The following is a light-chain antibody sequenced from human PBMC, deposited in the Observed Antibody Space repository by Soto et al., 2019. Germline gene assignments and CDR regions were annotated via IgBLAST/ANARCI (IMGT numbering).Light chain of an antibody. Sequence: QSVLTQPPSASASLGASVTLTCTLSSGYNNYKVDWYQQRPGKGPRFVMRVGTGGIVGSKGDGIPDRFSVLSSGLNRYLTIENIQEEDESDYLCGTDGVFGGGTKVTVL. CDR2: VGTGGIVG. CDR1: SGYNNYK. CDR3: GTDGV. V-gene: IGLV9-49*01. J-gene: IGLJ2*01.